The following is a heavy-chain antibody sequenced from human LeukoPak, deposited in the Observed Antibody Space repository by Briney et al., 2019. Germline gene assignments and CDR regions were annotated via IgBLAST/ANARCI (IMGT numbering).Heavy chain of an antibody. Sequence: GASVKVSCKASGGTFSSYAISWVRQAPGQGLEWMGWINPNSGGTNYAQKFQGRVTMTRDTSISTAYMELSRLRSDDTAVYYCARAGGPGNDYGDYVDNWFDPWGQGTLVTVSS. D-gene: IGHD4-17*01. CDR1: GGTFSSYA. J-gene: IGHJ5*02. CDR2: INPNSGGT. CDR3: ARAGGPGNDYGDYVDNWFDP. V-gene: IGHV1-2*02.